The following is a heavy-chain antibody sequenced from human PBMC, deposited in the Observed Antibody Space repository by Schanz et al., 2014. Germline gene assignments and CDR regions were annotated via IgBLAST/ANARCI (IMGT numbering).Heavy chain of an antibody. V-gene: IGHV3-7*03. Sequence: EVQLVESGGGLVQPGGSLRLSCAASGFTFSSYWMSWVRQAPGKGLEWVANIRQEGSEKYYVDSVKGRFTVSRDDAKNSLYLEMTSLRGEDTAVYYCARENLNWEAFDIWGQGTVVTVSS. CDR1: GFTFSSYW. CDR2: IRQEGSEK. J-gene: IGHJ3*02. D-gene: IGHD7-27*01. CDR3: ARENLNWEAFDI.